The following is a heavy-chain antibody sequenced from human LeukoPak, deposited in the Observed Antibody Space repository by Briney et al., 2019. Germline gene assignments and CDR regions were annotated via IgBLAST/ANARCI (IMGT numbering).Heavy chain of an antibody. V-gene: IGHV4-39*02. CDR2: MYYTGTS. CDR3: ATYGSAAFFDN. CDR1: GDSVRNRLYY. J-gene: IGHJ4*02. D-gene: IGHD4-17*01. Sequence: SETLSLTCSVSGDSVRNRLYYWGWVRQTPGEGLEWIGSMYYTGTSYYNPSLRSRVTISVDTSKNHFSLRLIALTATDTAIYYCATYGSAAFFDNWGQGTLVTVSS.